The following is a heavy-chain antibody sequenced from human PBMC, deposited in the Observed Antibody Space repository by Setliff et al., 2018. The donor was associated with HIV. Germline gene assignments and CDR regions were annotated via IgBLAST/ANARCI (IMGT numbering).Heavy chain of an antibody. CDR2: ISPNNGVA. CDR3: ARPRVFDSFDV. Sequence: ASVKVSCKATEYMILAYKMNWVRQAPGQGLEWIGRISPNNGVAEYAPKFQGRVIMTLDTSISTSYLEIPRLTSDDAAVYYCARPRVFDSFDVWGQGTMVTVSS. CDR1: EYMILAYK. J-gene: IGHJ3*01. V-gene: IGHV1-2*06.